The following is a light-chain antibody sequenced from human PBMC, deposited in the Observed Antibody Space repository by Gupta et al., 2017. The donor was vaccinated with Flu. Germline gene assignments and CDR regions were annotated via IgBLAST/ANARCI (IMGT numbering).Light chain of an antibody. V-gene: IGLV1-44*01. Sequence: QSGLPQPPTASATPGQRVSLSCSGSSSSIGSNTVNWYQHLPGTAPQLLIYVNNQRPSGVPDRFSGSKSGTSASLAISGLQADDEADYYCASWDDSLSGQVVFGGGTKLTVL. J-gene: IGLJ2*01. CDR1: SSSIGSNT. CDR2: VNN. CDR3: ASWDDSLSGQVV.